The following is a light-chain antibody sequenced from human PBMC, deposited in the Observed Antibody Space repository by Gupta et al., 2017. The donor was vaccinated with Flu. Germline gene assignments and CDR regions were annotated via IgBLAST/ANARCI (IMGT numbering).Light chain of an antibody. V-gene: IGLV2-14*01. Sequence: NDIGNNNYVSWYQQHPGKAPKLMLYEVNNRPSGVSNRFSGFKSGNTASLTISGLQAEDEADYFCFSYSTMSTLGVFGGGTKLTVL. CDR2: EVN. J-gene: IGLJ2*01. CDR1: NDIGNNNY. CDR3: FSYSTMSTLGV.